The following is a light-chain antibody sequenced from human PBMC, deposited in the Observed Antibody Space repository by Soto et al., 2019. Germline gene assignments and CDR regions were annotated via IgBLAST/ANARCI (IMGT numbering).Light chain of an antibody. V-gene: IGKV1-5*01. J-gene: IGKJ1*01. Sequence: DIQMTQSPSTLSPSVGDRVTITCRASESISTWLAWYQQKPGKAPKLLIYDASNLESGVPSRFSGSGSGTEFTLTISSLQPGDFATYYCQQYNAFSRTFGQGTKVEIK. CDR2: DAS. CDR3: QQYNAFSRT. CDR1: ESISTW.